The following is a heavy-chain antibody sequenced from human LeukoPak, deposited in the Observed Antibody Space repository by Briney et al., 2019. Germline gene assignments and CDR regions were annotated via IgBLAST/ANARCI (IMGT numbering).Heavy chain of an antibody. Sequence: GRSLRLSCAASGFTFSSYGMHWVRQAPGEGLEWVAVISYDGSNKYYADSVKGRFTISRDNSKNTLYLQMNSLRAEDTAVYYCAKDWGVVVVAATYFDYWGQGTLVTVSS. D-gene: IGHD2-15*01. J-gene: IGHJ4*02. CDR1: GFTFSSYG. CDR3: AKDWGVVVVAATYFDY. CDR2: ISYDGSNK. V-gene: IGHV3-30*18.